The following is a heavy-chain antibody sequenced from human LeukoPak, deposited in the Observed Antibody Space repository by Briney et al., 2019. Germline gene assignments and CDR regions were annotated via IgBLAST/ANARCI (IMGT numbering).Heavy chain of an antibody. CDR3: ARNRPAGYSSGWYNVRYFQH. J-gene: IGHJ1*01. D-gene: IGHD6-19*01. V-gene: IGHV4-34*01. CDR1: GGSFSGYY. CDR2: INHSGST. Sequence: PSETLSLTCAVYGGSFSGYYWSWIRQPPGKGLEWIGEINHSGSTNYNPSLKSRVTISVDTSKNQFSLKLSSVTAADTAVYYCARNRPAGYSSGWYNVRYFQHWGQGTLVTVSS.